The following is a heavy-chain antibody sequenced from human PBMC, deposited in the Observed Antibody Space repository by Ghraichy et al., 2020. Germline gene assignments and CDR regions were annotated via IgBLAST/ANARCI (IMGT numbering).Heavy chain of an antibody. Sequence: ASVKVSCKASGYTFTSYGISWVRQAPGQGLEWMGWISAYNGNTNYAQKLQGRVTMTTDTSTSTAYMELRSLRSDDTAVYYCARSFTVTSDYYGMDVWGQGTTVTVSS. CDR1: GYTFTSYG. D-gene: IGHD4-17*01. CDR2: ISAYNGNT. CDR3: ARSFTVTSDYYGMDV. J-gene: IGHJ6*02. V-gene: IGHV1-18*01.